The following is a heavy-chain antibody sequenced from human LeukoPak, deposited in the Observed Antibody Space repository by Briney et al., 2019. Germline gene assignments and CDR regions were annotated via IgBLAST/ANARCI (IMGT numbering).Heavy chain of an antibody. D-gene: IGHD3-22*01. CDR3: SVYYDSSGYYGY. J-gene: IGHJ4*02. V-gene: IGHV3-53*01. CDR1: GFTVSSNY. CDR2: IYSGGST. Sequence: GGSLRLSCAASGFTVSSNYMSWVRQAPGKGLEWVSVIYSGGSTYYADSVKGRFTISRDNSKNTLYLQMNSLRAEDTAVYYCSVYYDSSGYYGYWGQGTLVTVSS.